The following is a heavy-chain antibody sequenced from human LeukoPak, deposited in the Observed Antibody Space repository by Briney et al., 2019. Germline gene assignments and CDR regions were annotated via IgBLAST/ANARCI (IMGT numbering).Heavy chain of an antibody. CDR3: ARRRHYHNWNDRGYFDY. CDR1: GDSISSSSYY. Sequence: PSETLSLTCTVSGDSISSSSYYWSWIRQPPGKGLEWIGEINHSGSTNYNPSLKSRVTISVDTSKNQFSLKLSSVTAADTAVYYCARRRHYHNWNDRGYFDYWGQGTLVTVSP. J-gene: IGHJ4*02. D-gene: IGHD1-20*01. CDR2: INHSGST. V-gene: IGHV4-39*07.